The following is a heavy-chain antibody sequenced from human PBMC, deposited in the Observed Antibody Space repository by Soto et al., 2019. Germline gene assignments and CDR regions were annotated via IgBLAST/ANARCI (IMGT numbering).Heavy chain of an antibody. V-gene: IGHV3-23*01. Sequence: EVQLLESGGGLVQPGGSLRLSCAASGVSFSSYAMSWVRQAPGKGLEWVSGISNRGGSTSYADSVKGRFTISRDNFKNTLYLQINSRRGEDTAVYYCAKSPMVYGIHLDYWDQGTLVTVSS. CDR3: AKSPMVYGIHLDY. J-gene: IGHJ4*02. CDR1: GVSFSSYA. CDR2: ISNRGGST. D-gene: IGHD2-8*01.